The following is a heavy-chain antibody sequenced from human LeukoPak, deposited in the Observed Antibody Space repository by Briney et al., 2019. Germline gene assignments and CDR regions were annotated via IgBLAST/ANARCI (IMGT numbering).Heavy chain of an antibody. D-gene: IGHD1-14*01. J-gene: IGHJ4*02. Sequence: PSETLSLTCTVSGGSISSGGYYWSWIRQPPGKGLEWIGYIYHSGSTYYNPSLKSRVTISVDRSKNQFSLKLSSVTAADTAVYYCARAQSLPGGSYYFDYWGQGTLVTVSS. V-gene: IGHV4-30-2*01. CDR3: ARAQSLPGGSYYFDY. CDR1: GGSISSGGYY. CDR2: IYHSGST.